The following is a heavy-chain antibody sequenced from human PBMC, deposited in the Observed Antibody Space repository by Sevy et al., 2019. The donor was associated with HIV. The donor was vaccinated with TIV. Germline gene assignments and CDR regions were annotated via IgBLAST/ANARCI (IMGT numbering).Heavy chain of an antibody. D-gene: IGHD1-26*01. CDR2: IVTDTGKA. CDR1: GYTFNRYS. J-gene: IGHJ4*02. CDR3: AREVLRLDY. V-gene: IGHV7-4-1*01. Sequence: ASVKVSCKASGYTFNRYSMNWVRQAPGQGLEWMGWIVTDTGKATYAPGFTGRFVFSFHTSVSTAYLQISSLKAEDAAVYYCAREVLRLDYWGQGTLVPVSS.